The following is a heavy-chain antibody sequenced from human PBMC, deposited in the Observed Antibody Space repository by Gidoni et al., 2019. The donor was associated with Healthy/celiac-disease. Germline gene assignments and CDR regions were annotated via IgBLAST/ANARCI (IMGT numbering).Heavy chain of an antibody. J-gene: IGHJ6*02. CDR1: GYTFTSYD. V-gene: IGHV1-8*01. CDR2: MNPNSGNT. Sequence: QVQLVQSGAEVKKPGASVKVSCKASGYTFTSYDLNWVRQATGQGLEWMGWMNPNSGNTGYAQKFQGRVTMTRNTSISTAYMELSSLRSEDTAVYYCARGSVRDFWSGYYPGYGMDVWGQGTTVTVSS. CDR3: ARGSVRDFWSGYYPGYGMDV. D-gene: IGHD3-3*01.